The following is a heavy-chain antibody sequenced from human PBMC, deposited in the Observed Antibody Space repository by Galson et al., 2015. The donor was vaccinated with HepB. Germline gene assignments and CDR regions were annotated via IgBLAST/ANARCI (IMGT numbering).Heavy chain of an antibody. CDR1: GFTFSSYS. D-gene: IGHD6-19*01. CDR2: ISSSSSYI. CDR3: ARKVRYSSGEAAFDI. J-gene: IGHJ3*02. Sequence: SLRLSCAASGFTFSSYSTNWVRQAPGKGLEWVSSISSSSSYIYYADSVKGRFTISRDNAKNSLYLQMNSLRAEDTAVYYCARKVRYSSGEAAFDIWGQGTMVTVSS. V-gene: IGHV3-21*01.